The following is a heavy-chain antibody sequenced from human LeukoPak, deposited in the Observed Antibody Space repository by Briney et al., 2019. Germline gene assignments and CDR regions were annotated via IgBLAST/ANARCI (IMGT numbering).Heavy chain of an antibody. Sequence: GGSLRLSCTASGFNFDTNPMNWVRQAPGKGLEWVSSMNSGSHYKEYAHSVKGRFIISRDNAKNSLYLQMNSLRAEDTAVYYCVRSTSPPQFDYWGQGILVSVSS. V-gene: IGHV3-21*01. CDR1: GFNFDTNP. CDR3: VRSTSPPQFDY. CDR2: MNSGSHYK. D-gene: IGHD2-2*01. J-gene: IGHJ4*02.